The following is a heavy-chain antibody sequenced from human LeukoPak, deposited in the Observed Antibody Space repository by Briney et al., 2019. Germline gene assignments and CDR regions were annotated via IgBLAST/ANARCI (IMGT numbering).Heavy chain of an antibody. CDR3: ARDPGYYYGMDV. CDR2: IKQDGSEK. Sequence: GGSLRLSCAASGFTFSSYWMSWVRQTPGKGLEWVANIKQDGSEKYYVDSAKDRFTISRDNAKNSLYLQMNSLRAEDTAVYYCARDPGYYYGMDVWGQGTTVTVSS. V-gene: IGHV3-7*04. CDR1: GFTFSSYW. J-gene: IGHJ6*02. D-gene: IGHD3-10*01.